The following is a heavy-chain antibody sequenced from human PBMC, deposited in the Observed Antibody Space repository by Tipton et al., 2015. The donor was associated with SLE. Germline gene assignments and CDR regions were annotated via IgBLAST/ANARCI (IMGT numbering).Heavy chain of an antibody. V-gene: IGHV4-39*07. CDR3: ARQVYGDYSPNWFDP. Sequence: TLSLTCTVSGGSIRSSRHFWGWIRQPPGKGLEWIGVLYYSGNTYYNPSLKSPVTLSIDTSKNQFSLKMRSVTAADTAVYFCARQVYGDYSPNWFDPWGQGILVTVSS. CDR1: GGSIRSSRHF. CDR2: LYYSGNT. D-gene: IGHD4-17*01. J-gene: IGHJ5*02.